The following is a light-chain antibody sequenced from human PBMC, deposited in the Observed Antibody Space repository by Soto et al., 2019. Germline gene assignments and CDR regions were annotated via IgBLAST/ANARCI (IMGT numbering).Light chain of an antibody. J-gene: IGKJ3*01. CDR3: QQSYSTPPI. V-gene: IGKV1-39*01. Sequence: DIQMTQSPSSLSASVGDRVTITCRASQSISSYLTWYQQKPGKAPKLLIYAASSLHSGVPSRFSGSGSGTDFTLTISSLQPEDFATYYCQQSYSTPPIFGPGTKVDIK. CDR2: AAS. CDR1: QSISSY.